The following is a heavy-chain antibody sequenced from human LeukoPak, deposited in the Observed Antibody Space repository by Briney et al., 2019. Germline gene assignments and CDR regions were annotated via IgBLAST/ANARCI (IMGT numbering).Heavy chain of an antibody. D-gene: IGHD2-21*02. CDR1: GFAFSTYE. CDR3: ASIAYCGGDCYSD. J-gene: IGHJ4*02. CDR2: ISSSGNTI. V-gene: IGHV3-48*03. Sequence: PGGSLRLSCAASGFAFSTYEMNWVRQAPGKGLEWVSYISSSGNTIYYADSVKGRFTISRDNAKNSLYLQMYRLRAEDTAIYYCASIAYCGGDCYSDWGQGTLVTVSS.